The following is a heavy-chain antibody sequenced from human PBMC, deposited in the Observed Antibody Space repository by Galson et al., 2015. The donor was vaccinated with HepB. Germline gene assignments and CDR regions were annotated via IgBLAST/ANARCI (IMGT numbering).Heavy chain of an antibody. Sequence: SVKVSCKASGGTFSSYAISWVRQAPGQGLEWMGGIIPIFGTANYAQKFQGRVTITADESTSTAYMELSSLRSEDTAVYYCAREGIAARFFDYWGQGTLVTVSS. CDR3: AREGIAARFFDY. D-gene: IGHD6-6*01. J-gene: IGHJ4*02. CDR2: IIPIFGTA. V-gene: IGHV1-69*13. CDR1: GGTFSSYA.